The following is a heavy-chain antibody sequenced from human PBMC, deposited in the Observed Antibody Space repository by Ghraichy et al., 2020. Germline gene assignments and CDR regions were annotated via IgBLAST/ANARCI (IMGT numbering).Heavy chain of an antibody. Sequence: GGSLRLSCAASGFTFSSYTMNWVRQAPGKGLEWVSSISSGSSYIYYADSVKGRFTISRDNAKNSLNLQMNSLRAEDTAVYYCARVWGSSCHDYWGQGTLVTVSS. CDR3: ARVWGSSCHDY. CDR2: ISSGSSYI. CDR1: GFTFSSYT. V-gene: IGHV3-21*01. D-gene: IGHD6-13*01. J-gene: IGHJ4*02.